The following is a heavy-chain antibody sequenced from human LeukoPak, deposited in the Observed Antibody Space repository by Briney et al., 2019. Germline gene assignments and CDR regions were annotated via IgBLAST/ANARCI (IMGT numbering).Heavy chain of an antibody. J-gene: IGHJ4*02. D-gene: IGHD6-13*01. V-gene: IGHV3-21*01. CDR3: ARDLGIAAAGTSSD. CDR2: ISSSSSYI. CDR1: GFTFSSYS. Sequence: GGSLRLSCAASGFTFSSYSMNWVRQAPGKGLEWVSSISSSSSYIYYADSVKGRFTISRDNAKNSLYLQMNSLRAENTAVYYCARDLGIAAAGTSSDWGQGTLVTVSS.